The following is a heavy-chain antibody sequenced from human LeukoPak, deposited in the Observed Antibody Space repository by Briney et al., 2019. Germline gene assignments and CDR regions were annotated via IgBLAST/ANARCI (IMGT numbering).Heavy chain of an antibody. J-gene: IGHJ4*02. Sequence: ASVKVSCKASGYTFTGYYIHWVRQAPGQGLEWMGWINPNSGGPNYAQRFQGRATMTRDTSISTAYMKLSRLRSDDTAVYYCARGDYSSGWFFDYWGQGTLVTVSS. CDR2: INPNSGGP. CDR3: ARGDYSSGWFFDY. D-gene: IGHD6-19*01. CDR1: GYTFTGYY. V-gene: IGHV1-2*02.